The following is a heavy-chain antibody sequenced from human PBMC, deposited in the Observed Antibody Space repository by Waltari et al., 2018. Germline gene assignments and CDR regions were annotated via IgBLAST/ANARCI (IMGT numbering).Heavy chain of an antibody. V-gene: IGHV1-2*02. J-gene: IGHJ4*02. CDR1: GYTFTGYY. D-gene: IGHD6-6*01. CDR2: INPHSGGT. CDR3: VRIPEYSSSYFDY. Sequence: QVQLLQSGAEVKKPGASVKVSCKASGYTFTGYYMNWVRQAPGQGIEWMGWINPHSGGTNYAQKFLGRVTMTRDTSISTAYMELSRLRSDDTAVYYGVRIPEYSSSYFDYWGQGTLVTVSS.